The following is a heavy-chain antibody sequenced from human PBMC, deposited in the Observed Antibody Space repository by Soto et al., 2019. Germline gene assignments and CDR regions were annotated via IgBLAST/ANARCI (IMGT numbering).Heavy chain of an antibody. CDR3: ARGDATLPQFDY. CDR1: GFTFSSYS. V-gene: IGHV3-21*01. Sequence: GGSLRLSCAASGFTFSSYSMNWVRQAPGKGLEWVSSISSSSSYIYYADSVKGRFTISRDNAKNSLYLQMNSLRAEDTAVYYCARGDATLPQFDYWGQGTLVTVSS. D-gene: IGHD2-15*01. CDR2: ISSSSSYI. J-gene: IGHJ4*02.